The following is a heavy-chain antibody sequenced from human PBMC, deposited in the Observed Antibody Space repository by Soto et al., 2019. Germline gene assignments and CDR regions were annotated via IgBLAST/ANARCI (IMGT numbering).Heavy chain of an antibody. CDR2: INAGNGNT. Sequence: ASVKVSCKASGYTFTSYAMHWVRQAPGQRLEWMGWINAGNGNTKYSQKFQGRVTITRDTSASTAYMELSSLRSEDTAAYYCARDPQSHKKKKFPGENWFDPWGQGTLVTVSS. V-gene: IGHV1-3*01. J-gene: IGHJ5*02. CDR1: GYTFTSYA. CDR3: ARDPQSHKKKKFPGENWFDP. D-gene: IGHD2-21*01.